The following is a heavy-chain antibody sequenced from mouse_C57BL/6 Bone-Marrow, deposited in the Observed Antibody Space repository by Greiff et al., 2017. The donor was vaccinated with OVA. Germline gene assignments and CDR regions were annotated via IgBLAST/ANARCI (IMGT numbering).Heavy chain of an antibody. Sequence: QVQLQQPGAELVMPGASVKLSCKASGYTFTSYWMHWVKQRPGQGLEWIGEIDPSDSYTNYNQKFKGKSTLTVDKSSSTAYMQLSSLTSEDSAVYYGARGYYGSSPWFAYWGQGTLVTVSA. J-gene: IGHJ3*01. V-gene: IGHV1-69*01. CDR2: IDPSDSYT. D-gene: IGHD1-1*01. CDR3: ARGYYGSSPWFAY. CDR1: GYTFTSYW.